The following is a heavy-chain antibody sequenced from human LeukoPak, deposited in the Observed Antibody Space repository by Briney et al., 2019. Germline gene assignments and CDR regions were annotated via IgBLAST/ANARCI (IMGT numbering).Heavy chain of an antibody. CDR1: GGSISSYY. Sequence: SETLSLTCTVSGGSISSYYWSWIRQPPGKGLEWIGYIYYSGSTNYNPSLKSRVTISVDTSKNQFSLKLSSVTAADTAVYYCAKDQDYDFWSGYLIDYWGQGTLVTVSS. J-gene: IGHJ4*02. V-gene: IGHV4-59*12. CDR3: AKDQDYDFWSGYLIDY. D-gene: IGHD3-3*01. CDR2: IYYSGST.